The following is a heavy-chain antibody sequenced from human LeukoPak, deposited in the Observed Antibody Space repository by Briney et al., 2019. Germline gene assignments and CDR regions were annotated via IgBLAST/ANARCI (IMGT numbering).Heavy chain of an antibody. J-gene: IGHJ4*02. V-gene: IGHV3-74*01. D-gene: IGHD3-10*01. CDR3: VLMVWG. CDR1: GFIFSNHY. Sequence: GGSLRLSCAVSGFIFSNHYMHWVRQAPGKGLVWVSRTNNDGSITSYADSVKGRFTISRDNAKNTLYLQMNSLRAEDTAVYYCVLMVWGGGQGTLVTVSS. CDR2: TNNDGSIT.